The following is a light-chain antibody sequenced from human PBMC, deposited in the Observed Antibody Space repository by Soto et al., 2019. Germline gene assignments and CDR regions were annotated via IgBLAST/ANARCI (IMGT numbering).Light chain of an antibody. V-gene: IGKV1-27*01. Sequence: DIQMTQSPSSLSASVGDRVTITCRASQGISNYLAWYQQKPGKVPKLLIYAASPLQSVGPSRFSGSGSGPDFTLTISILQPEDVATYYCQKYNSAPHTFGQGTKLEIK. CDR3: QKYNSAPHT. CDR1: QGISNY. CDR2: AAS. J-gene: IGKJ2*01.